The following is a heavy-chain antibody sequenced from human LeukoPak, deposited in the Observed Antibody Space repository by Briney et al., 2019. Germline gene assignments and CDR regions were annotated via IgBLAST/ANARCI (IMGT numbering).Heavy chain of an antibody. D-gene: IGHD3-10*01. CDR3: VRDGEGVAISVNYWFDP. CDR2: MNPITGNT. Sequence: GASVKVSCRASGFIFTNYDINWVRQAAGQGLEWMGWMNPITGNTGYARQFQGRVNMTRNTSTSTAYMELTSLRSEDTAVYYCVRDGEGVAISVNYWFDPWGQGTLVTVSS. CDR1: GFIFTNYD. V-gene: IGHV1-8*01. J-gene: IGHJ5*02.